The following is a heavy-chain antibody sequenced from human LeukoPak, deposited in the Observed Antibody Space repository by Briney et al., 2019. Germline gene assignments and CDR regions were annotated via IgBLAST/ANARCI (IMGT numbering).Heavy chain of an antibody. J-gene: IGHJ4*02. CDR1: GFTLSSLG. D-gene: IGHD3-3*01. V-gene: IGHV3-30*02. CDR2: LQSNGFDE. Sequence: PGGSLRLSCAASGFTLSSLGMHWVRQAPGRGLEWVAFLQSNGFDEYYADSVKGRFTISRDNSKNTLYLQMNSLRAEDTAVYYCAKYFWGVYYDDYWGQGTLVTVSS. CDR3: AKYFWGVYYDDY.